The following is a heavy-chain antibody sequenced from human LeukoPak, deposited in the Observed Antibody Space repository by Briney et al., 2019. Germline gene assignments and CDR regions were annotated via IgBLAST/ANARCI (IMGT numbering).Heavy chain of an antibody. Sequence: PSETLSLTCTVSGGSISSSSYYWGWIRQPPGKGLEWIGSIYYSGSTYYNPSLKSRVTTSVDTSKNQFSLKLSSVTAADTAVYYCARGGRATVTTWGQGTLVTVSS. V-gene: IGHV4-39*01. CDR1: GGSISSSSYY. J-gene: IGHJ5*02. CDR2: IYYSGST. D-gene: IGHD4-17*01. CDR3: ARGGRATVTT.